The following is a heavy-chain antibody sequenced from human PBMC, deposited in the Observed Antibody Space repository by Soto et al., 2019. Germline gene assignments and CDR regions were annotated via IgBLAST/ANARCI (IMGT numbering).Heavy chain of an antibody. CDR3: ARDDVDTAMPYGMDV. CDR2: IIPIFGTA. CDR1: GGTFSSYA. D-gene: IGHD5-18*01. V-gene: IGHV1-69*05. Sequence: QVQLVQSGAEVKKPGSSVKVSCKASGGTFSSYAISWVRQAPGQGLEWMGGIIPIFGTANYAQKFQGRVTXPXGXSXXPAYMELSSLRSEDTAVYYCARDDVDTAMPYGMDVWGQGPTVTVSS. J-gene: IGHJ6*02.